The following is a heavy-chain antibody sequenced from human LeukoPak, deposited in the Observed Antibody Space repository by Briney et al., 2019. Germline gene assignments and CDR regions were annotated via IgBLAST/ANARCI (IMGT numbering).Heavy chain of an antibody. Sequence: GGSLRLSCAASGFTFSIYAMSWVRQAPGKGLEWVSGISGSGGSTYYADSVKGRFTISRDNSKNTLYLQMNSLRAEDTAVYYCAKAHIVVVPAADYWGQGTLVTVSS. CDR2: ISGSGGST. D-gene: IGHD2-2*01. CDR3: AKAHIVVVPAADY. CDR1: GFTFSIYA. J-gene: IGHJ4*02. V-gene: IGHV3-23*01.